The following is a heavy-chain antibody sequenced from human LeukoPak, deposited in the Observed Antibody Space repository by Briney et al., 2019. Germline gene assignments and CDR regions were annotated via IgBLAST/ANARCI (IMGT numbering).Heavy chain of an antibody. CDR1: GFTFSSHG. D-gene: IGHD6-19*01. CDR2: ISTTGSSI. J-gene: IGHJ4*02. V-gene: IGHV3-48*04. CDR3: ARVQRGIAVALDY. Sequence: GGSLRLSCVASGFTFSSHGMNWVRQAPGKGLEWVSYISTTGSSIYYADSVKGRFTISRDNVKNLLYLQMNSLRAEDTAVYYCARVQRGIAVALDYWGQGTLATVSS.